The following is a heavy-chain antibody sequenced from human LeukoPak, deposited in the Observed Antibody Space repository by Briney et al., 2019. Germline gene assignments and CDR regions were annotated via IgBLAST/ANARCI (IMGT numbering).Heavy chain of an antibody. CDR3: ARGRITMVRGVTNWFDP. Sequence: SQTLSLTCSVSGGSINNGGYCWSWIRQPAGKGLEWIGHIYTSGSTNYNPSLKSRVTISVDTSKNQFSLKLSSVTAADTAVYYCARGRITMVRGVTNWFDPWGQGTLVTVSS. D-gene: IGHD3-10*01. CDR1: GGSINNGGYC. V-gene: IGHV4-61*09. CDR2: IYTSGST. J-gene: IGHJ5*02.